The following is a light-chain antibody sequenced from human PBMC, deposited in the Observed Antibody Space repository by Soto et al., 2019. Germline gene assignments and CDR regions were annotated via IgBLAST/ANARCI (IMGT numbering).Light chain of an antibody. Sequence: DIQMTQSPSSLSASVGDRVTITCRASQSISSYLNWYQQKPGKAPKLLIYAASSLQSGVPSRFSGSGSGTAFTLTISSLQPEDFATYYCQQSYSHPRTFGQGTKVEIK. J-gene: IGKJ1*01. CDR3: QQSYSHPRT. CDR1: QSISSY. V-gene: IGKV1-39*01. CDR2: AAS.